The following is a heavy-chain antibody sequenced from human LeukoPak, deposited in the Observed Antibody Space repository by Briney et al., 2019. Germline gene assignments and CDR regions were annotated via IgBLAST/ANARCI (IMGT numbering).Heavy chain of an antibody. CDR2: MYESGST. CDR3: ARDGGGSLHGMDV. J-gene: IGHJ6*02. V-gene: IGHV4-30-2*01. Sequence: SQTLSLTCTVSGGSISRGGHFWNWVRQPPGKGLEWIGYMYESGSTSYNPSLKSRVTVSGDRSKNQFSVKLTSVTVADTAVYFCARDGGGSLHGMDVWGQGTTVTVSS. CDR1: GGSISRGGHF. D-gene: IGHD2-15*01.